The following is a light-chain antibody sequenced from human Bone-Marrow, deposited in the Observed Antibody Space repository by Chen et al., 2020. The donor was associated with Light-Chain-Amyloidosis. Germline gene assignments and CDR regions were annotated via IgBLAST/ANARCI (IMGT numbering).Light chain of an antibody. CDR2: AVS. J-gene: IGLJ1*01. CDR1: SGDVGTYNY. V-gene: IGLV2-14*01. Sequence: QSALTQPSSVSGSPGQSIPISCTGTSGDVGTYNYVSWYQQHPGKAPKVMIYAVSNRPSGVSNRFSGSKSGNTASLTISGLQAEDEADYYCSSFTSSSSYVFGPGTKVTVL. CDR3: SSFTSSSSYV.